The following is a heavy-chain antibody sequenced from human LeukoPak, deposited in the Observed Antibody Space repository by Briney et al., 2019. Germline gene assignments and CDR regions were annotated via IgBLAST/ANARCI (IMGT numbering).Heavy chain of an antibody. Sequence: GGSLRLSCAGSGFIFSSNWMSWVRQAPGKGLEWVGNIKQDRSEKYYVDSVKGRFTISRDNAKNSVFLQMNSLRAEDSAVYYCAIIGDHSNAFDIWGQGTMVTVSS. D-gene: IGHD7-27*01. V-gene: IGHV3-7*01. CDR1: GFIFSSNW. CDR2: IKQDRSEK. J-gene: IGHJ3*02. CDR3: AIIGDHSNAFDI.